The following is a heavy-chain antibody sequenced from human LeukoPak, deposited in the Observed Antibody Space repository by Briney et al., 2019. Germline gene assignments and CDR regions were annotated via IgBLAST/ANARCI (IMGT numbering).Heavy chain of an antibody. CDR2: ISYDGSNK. D-gene: IGHD5-12*01. J-gene: IGHJ4*02. CDR1: GFTFSSYA. Sequence: GGSLRLSCAASGFTFSSYATHWVRQAPGKGLEWVAVISYDGSNKYYADSVKGRFTIFRDNSKNTLYLQMNSLRAEDTAVYYCARDRVATMELPFDYWGQGTLVTVSS. V-gene: IGHV3-30-3*01. CDR3: ARDRVATMELPFDY.